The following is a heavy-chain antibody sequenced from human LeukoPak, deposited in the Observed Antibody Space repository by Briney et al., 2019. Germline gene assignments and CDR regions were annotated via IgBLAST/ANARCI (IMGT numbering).Heavy chain of an antibody. Sequence: GGSLRLSCAASGFMFGSYAMSWVRQAPGKGLEWVSAISGSGVSSYHADSVKGRFTISRGNSKNTLYLQMNSLRAEDTAVYYCAKLDSSGWYGAFDVWGQGTMVTVSS. V-gene: IGHV3-23*01. CDR3: AKLDSSGWYGAFDV. CDR2: ISGSGVSS. D-gene: IGHD6-19*01. CDR1: GFMFGSYA. J-gene: IGHJ3*01.